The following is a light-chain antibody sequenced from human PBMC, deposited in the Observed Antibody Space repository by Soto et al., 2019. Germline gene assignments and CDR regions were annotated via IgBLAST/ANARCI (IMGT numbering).Light chain of an antibody. CDR3: SSYTISSTQV. CDR1: SSDVCGYNY. J-gene: IGLJ1*01. V-gene: IGLV2-14*01. CDR2: EVS. Sequence: QSALTQPASVSGSPGQSITISCTGTSSDVCGYNYVSWYQQHPGKAPKLMIYEVSNRPSGVSNRFSGSKSGNTASLTISGLQAEDEADYYCSSYTISSTQVFGTGTKLTVL.